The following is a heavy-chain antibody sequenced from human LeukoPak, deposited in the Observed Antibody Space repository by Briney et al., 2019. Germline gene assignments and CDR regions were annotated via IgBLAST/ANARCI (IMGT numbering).Heavy chain of an antibody. CDR2: INTDGTVT. CDR3: ATKQWLAPPPDS. D-gene: IGHD6-19*01. Sequence: GGSLRLSCPASGFPFTKYWMLWVRQAPGKGLESVSRINTDGTVTTYADSGKGRFTVSRDNADNTMFLQMNSVRDEDTAVYYCATKQWLAPPPDSWGQGTPVTVSS. V-gene: IGHV3-74*01. J-gene: IGHJ4*02. CDR1: GFPFTKYW.